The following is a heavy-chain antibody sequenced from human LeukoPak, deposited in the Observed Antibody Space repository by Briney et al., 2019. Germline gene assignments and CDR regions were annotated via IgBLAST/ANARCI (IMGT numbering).Heavy chain of an antibody. Sequence: GGSLRLSCEASGFTITRNYMTWVRQAPGKGLEWVSLIYSGGSTSYSDSVKGRFTISRDTSKETVYLQMDSLRTEDTAVYYCARGRNNYGGNSEIEYWGQGTLVTVSS. CDR1: GFTITRNY. CDR2: IYSGGST. CDR3: ARGRNNYGGNSEIEY. D-gene: IGHD4-23*01. J-gene: IGHJ4*02. V-gene: IGHV3-53*01.